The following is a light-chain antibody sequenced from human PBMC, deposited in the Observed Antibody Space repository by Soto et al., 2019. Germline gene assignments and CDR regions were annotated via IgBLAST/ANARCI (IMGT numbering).Light chain of an antibody. Sequence: QSVLTQPPSASGSPGQSVTISCTGTSSDVGGYNYVSWYQQYPGKAPKLMIYEVSKRPSGVPDRFSGSKSGNTASLTVSGVHPEDEADYYCSSYAGDSSMIFGGGTKVTVL. J-gene: IGLJ2*01. CDR3: SSYAGDSSMI. CDR2: EVS. V-gene: IGLV2-8*01. CDR1: SSDVGGYNY.